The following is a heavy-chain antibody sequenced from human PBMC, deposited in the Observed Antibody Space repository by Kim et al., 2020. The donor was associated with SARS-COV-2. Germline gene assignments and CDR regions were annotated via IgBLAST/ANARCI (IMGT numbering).Heavy chain of an antibody. CDR1: GGSFSGYY. D-gene: IGHD3-10*01. CDR3: ARATMVRGVIILQRYFDL. V-gene: IGHV4-34*01. CDR2: INHSGST. Sequence: ETLSLTCAVYGGSFSGYYWSWIRQPPGKGLEWIGEINHSGSTNYNPSLKSRVTISVDTSKNQFSLKLSSVTAADTAVYYCARATMVRGVIILQRYFDLWGRGTLVTVSS. J-gene: IGHJ2*01.